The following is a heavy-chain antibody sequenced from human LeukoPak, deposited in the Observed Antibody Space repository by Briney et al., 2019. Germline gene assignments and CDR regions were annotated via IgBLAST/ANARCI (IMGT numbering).Heavy chain of an antibody. D-gene: IGHD4-17*01. V-gene: IGHV4-39*07. CDR3: ARVPPDYNDLHDALDL. Sequence: SETLTLTCTVAGGSISSSRDYWAWLRQPPGKGVEWIANIYYSGSTYYSPSLKNRVTMSIDMSKNQFSLRLTSVTAADTAVYYCARVPPDYNDLHDALDLWGQGTVVTVSS. J-gene: IGHJ3*01. CDR1: GGSISSSRDY. CDR2: IYYSGST.